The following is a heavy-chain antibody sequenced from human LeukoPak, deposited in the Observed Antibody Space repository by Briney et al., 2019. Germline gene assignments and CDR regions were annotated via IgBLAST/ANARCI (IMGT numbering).Heavy chain of an antibody. CDR2: ISGSGGST. CDR3: AKDGSGSYRPDLFDY. V-gene: IGHV3-23*01. J-gene: IGHJ4*02. D-gene: IGHD3-10*01. CDR1: GFTFGSYA. Sequence: TGGSLRPSCAASGFTFGSYAMSWVRQAPGKGLEWVSAISGSGGSTYYADSVKGRFTISRDNSKNTLYLQMNSLRAEDTAVYYCAKDGSGSYRPDLFDYWGQGTLVTVSS.